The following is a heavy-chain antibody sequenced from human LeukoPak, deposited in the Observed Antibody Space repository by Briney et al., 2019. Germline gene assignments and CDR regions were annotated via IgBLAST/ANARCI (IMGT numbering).Heavy chain of an antibody. J-gene: IGHJ4*02. Sequence: SETLSLTCTVSGVSISSDYWSWIRQPPGQGLEWIAYIYYSGSTNQNPSLKSRVTISVDTSKNQFSLKLSSVTAADTAVYYCARVGRGMARDYFDYWGQGTLVTVSS. CDR1: GVSISSDY. CDR3: ARVGRGMARDYFDY. V-gene: IGHV4-59*01. D-gene: IGHD5-24*01. CDR2: IYYSGST.